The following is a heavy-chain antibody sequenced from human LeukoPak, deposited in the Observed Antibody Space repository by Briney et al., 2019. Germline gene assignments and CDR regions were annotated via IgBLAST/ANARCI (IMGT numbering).Heavy chain of an antibody. J-gene: IGHJ6*04. V-gene: IGHV3-15*01. CDR2: IKSKTDGGTT. D-gene: IGHD3-22*01. CDR3: TTASIVVAYYYYYYGMDV. Sequence: GSLRLSCAASGFTFSNAWMSWVRQAPGKGLEWVGRIKSKTDGGTTDYAAPVKGRFTISRDDSKNTLYLQMNSLKTEDTAVYYCTTASIVVAYYYYYYGMDVWGKGTTVTVSS. CDR1: GFTFSNAW.